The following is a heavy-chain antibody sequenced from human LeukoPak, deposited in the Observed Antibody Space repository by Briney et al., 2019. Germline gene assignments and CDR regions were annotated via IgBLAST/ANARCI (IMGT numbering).Heavy chain of an antibody. CDR1: GGTFSSYA. CDR2: IIPIFGTA. Sequence: ASVKVSCKASGGTFSSYAISWVRQAPGQGLEWMGGIIPIFGTANYAQKFQGRVTITADESTSTAYMELSSLRSEDTAVYYCARGYGGNSEYYYYYMDVWGKGTTVTVSS. CDR3: ARGYGGNSEYYYYYMDV. V-gene: IGHV1-69*13. D-gene: IGHD4-23*01. J-gene: IGHJ6*03.